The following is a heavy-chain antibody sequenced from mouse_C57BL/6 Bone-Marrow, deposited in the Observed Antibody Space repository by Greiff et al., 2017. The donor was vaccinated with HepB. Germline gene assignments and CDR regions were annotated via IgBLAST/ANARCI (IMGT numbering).Heavy chain of an antibody. J-gene: IGHJ1*03. V-gene: IGHV1-20*01. CDR3: ERLYYDYYWYLDV. D-gene: IGHD2-4*01. CDR2: INPYNGDT. CDR1: GYSFTGYF. Sequence: VQLQQSGPELVKPGDSVKISCKASGYSFTGYFMNWVMQSHGKSLEWIGRINPYNGDTFYNQKFKGKATLTVDKSSSTAHMDLRSLTSEDSAVYYCERLYYDYYWYLDVGGTGPRFTVSS.